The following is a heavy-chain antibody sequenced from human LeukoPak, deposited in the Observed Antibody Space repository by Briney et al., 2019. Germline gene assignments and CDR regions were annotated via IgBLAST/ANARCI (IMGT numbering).Heavy chain of an antibody. Sequence: SETLSLTCTVSGGSISSYYWSWIRQPAGKGLEWIGRIYTSGSTNYNPSLKSRVTISVDKSKNQFSLKPSSVTAADTAVYYCARGSLYCSSTSCYARLFSDAFDIWGQGTMVTVSS. J-gene: IGHJ3*02. V-gene: IGHV4-4*07. D-gene: IGHD2-2*01. CDR3: ARGSLYCSSTSCYARLFSDAFDI. CDR2: IYTSGST. CDR1: GGSISSYY.